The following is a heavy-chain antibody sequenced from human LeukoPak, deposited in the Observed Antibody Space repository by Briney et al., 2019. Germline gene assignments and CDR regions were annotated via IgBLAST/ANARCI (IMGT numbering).Heavy chain of an antibody. CDR3: ARDRGWELSYYFDY. J-gene: IGHJ4*02. CDR1: GGSISSYY. Sequence: SETLSLTCTVSGGSISSYYWSWIRQPAGKGLEWIGRIYTSGSTNYNPSLKSRVTMSVDTSKNQFSLKLSSVTAADTAVYYCARDRGWELSYYFDYWGQGTLVTVSS. V-gene: IGHV4-4*07. D-gene: IGHD1-26*01. CDR2: IYTSGST.